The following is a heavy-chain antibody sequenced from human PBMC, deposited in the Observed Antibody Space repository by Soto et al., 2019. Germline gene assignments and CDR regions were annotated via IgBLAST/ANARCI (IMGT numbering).Heavy chain of an antibody. Sequence: QVQLVESGGGVVQPGRSLRLSCAASGFTFSSYGMHWVRQAPGKGLEWVAVIWYDGSNKYYADSVKGRFTISRDKSKNTLYLQMDSPRAEDTAVYYCARDFIVVVPAGSMHVSGQETTVTVSS. CDR3: ARDFIVVVPAGSMHV. V-gene: IGHV3-33*01. J-gene: IGHJ6*02. CDR1: GFTFSSYG. D-gene: IGHD2-2*01. CDR2: IWYDGSNK.